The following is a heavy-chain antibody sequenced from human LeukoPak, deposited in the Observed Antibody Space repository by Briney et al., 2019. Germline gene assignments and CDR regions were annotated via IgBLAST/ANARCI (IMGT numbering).Heavy chain of an antibody. D-gene: IGHD3-10*01. CDR1: GGSISSYY. V-gene: IGHV4-4*07. J-gene: IGHJ5*02. Sequence: SETLSLTCTVSGGSISSYYWSWIRQPAGKGLEWIGRIYTSGSTNYNPSLKSRVTMSVDTSKNQFSLKLSSVTAADTAVYYCARDTRTFYYGSGRGWFDPWGQGTLVTVSS. CDR3: ARDTRTFYYGSGRGWFDP. CDR2: IYTSGST.